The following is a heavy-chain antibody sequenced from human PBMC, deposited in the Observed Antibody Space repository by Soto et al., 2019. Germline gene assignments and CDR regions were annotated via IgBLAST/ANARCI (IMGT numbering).Heavy chain of an antibody. D-gene: IGHD3-3*01. CDR1: GFTFSSYA. Sequence: GGSLRLSCAASGFTFSSYAMSWVRQAPGKGLEWVSAISGSGGSTYYADSVKGRFTISRDNSKNTLYLQMNSLRAEDTAVYYCAKSPYYDFWSGLNSWFDPWGQGTLVTVSS. CDR2: ISGSGGST. V-gene: IGHV3-23*01. J-gene: IGHJ5*02. CDR3: AKSPYYDFWSGLNSWFDP.